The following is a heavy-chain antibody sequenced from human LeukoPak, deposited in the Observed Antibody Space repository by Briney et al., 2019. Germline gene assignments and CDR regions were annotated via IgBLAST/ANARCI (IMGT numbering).Heavy chain of an antibody. CDR2: INPNSGGT. D-gene: IGHD3-9*01. CDR1: EYTFTSYY. Sequence: ASVKVSCKASEYTFTSYYMHWVRQAPGQGLEWMGWINPNSGGTNYAQKFQGRVTMTRDTSISTAYMELSRLRSDDTAVYYCARGFDYDILTGYSGFDYWGQGTLVTVSS. J-gene: IGHJ4*02. V-gene: IGHV1-2*02. CDR3: ARGFDYDILTGYSGFDY.